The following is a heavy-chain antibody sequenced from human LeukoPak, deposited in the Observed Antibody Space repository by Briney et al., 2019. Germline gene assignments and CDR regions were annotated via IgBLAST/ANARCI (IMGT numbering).Heavy chain of an antibody. CDR1: GFTFSSYW. CDR2: INSDGSST. CDR3: ASPYSGYGFLGFDY. D-gene: IGHD5-12*01. J-gene: IGHJ4*02. Sequence: PGGSLRLSCAASGFTFSSYWTHWVRQAPGKGLVWVSRINSDGSSTSYADSVKGRFTISRDNAKNTLYLQMNSLRAEDTAVYYCASPYSGYGFLGFDYWGQGTLVTVSS. V-gene: IGHV3-74*01.